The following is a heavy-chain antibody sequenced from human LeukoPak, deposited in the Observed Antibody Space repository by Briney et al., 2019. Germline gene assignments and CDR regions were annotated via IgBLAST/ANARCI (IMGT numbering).Heavy chain of an antibody. D-gene: IGHD3-22*01. CDR1: GGAISSYY. CDR3: ARDVKFYYDISGYYRGFDY. CDR2: IYYSGST. Sequence: KPSETLSLTCTVSGGAISSYYWSWIRRPPGKGLEWIGYIYYSGSTNYNPSLKSRVTISVDTSKNQFSLKLSSVTAADTAVYYCARDVKFYYDISGYYRGFDYWGQGTLVTVSS. V-gene: IGHV4-59*01. J-gene: IGHJ4*02.